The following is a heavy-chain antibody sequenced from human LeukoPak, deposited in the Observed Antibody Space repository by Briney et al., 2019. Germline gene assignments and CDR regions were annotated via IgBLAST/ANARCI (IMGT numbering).Heavy chain of an antibody. CDR1: GYTFTSYG. CDR2: ISAYNGNT. D-gene: IGHD2-15*01. V-gene: IGHV1-18*01. Sequence: ASVKVSCKASGYTFTSYGISWVRQAPGQGLEWMGWISAYNGNTNYAQKLQGRVTMTTDTSTSTAYMELRSLRSDDTAVYYCARGCSGGSCYSGGYYYGMDVWGQGTTVTVSS. CDR3: ARGCSGGSCYSGGYYYGMDV. J-gene: IGHJ6*02.